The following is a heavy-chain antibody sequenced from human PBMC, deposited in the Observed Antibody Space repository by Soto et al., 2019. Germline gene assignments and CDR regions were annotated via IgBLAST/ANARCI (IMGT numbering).Heavy chain of an antibody. D-gene: IGHD3-16*01. CDR1: GFSHSTSGVG. J-gene: IGHJ5*02. V-gene: IGHV2-5*02. CDR2: IYWDDDK. CDR3: AHTYYDYIHGGFDP. Sequence: ESGPTLVNHTQTLTLTCTFSGFSHSTSGVGVGWIRQPPGKALEWLALIYWDDDKRYSPSLKSRLTITKDTSKNQVVLTMTNMDPVDTATYYCAHTYYDYIHGGFDPWGQGTLVTVSS.